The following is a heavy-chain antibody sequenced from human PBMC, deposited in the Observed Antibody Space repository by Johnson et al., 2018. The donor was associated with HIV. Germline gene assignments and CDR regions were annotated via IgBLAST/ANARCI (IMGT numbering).Heavy chain of an antibody. V-gene: IGHV3-11*04. CDR2: ISSRSGITI. CDR1: GFTFSDYY. J-gene: IGHJ3*02. CDR3: ARDRALSHPGGAFDI. D-gene: IGHD2/OR15-2a*01. Sequence: QVQLVESGGGLVKPGGSLRLSCAASGFTFSDYYMSWIRQAPGKGLEWVSYISSRSGITIYYADSVRGRFTISRDNAKQSLYLQMNSLRAEDTAGYYCARDRALSHPGGAFDIWGRGTVVTVSS.